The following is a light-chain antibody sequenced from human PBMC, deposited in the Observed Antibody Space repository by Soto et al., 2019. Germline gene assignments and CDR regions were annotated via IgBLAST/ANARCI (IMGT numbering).Light chain of an antibody. J-gene: IGKJ5*01. Sequence: DIQMTQSPSSLSVSVGDRVTITCRASQRVGKYLAWFQQKPGRAPESLTYDISTLQSGVPSKFSGSGFATDFTLTINSLQPEDSATYYCQQYHTYPRTFGQGTRLEIK. V-gene: IGKV1-16*02. CDR1: QRVGKY. CDR3: QQYHTYPRT. CDR2: DIS.